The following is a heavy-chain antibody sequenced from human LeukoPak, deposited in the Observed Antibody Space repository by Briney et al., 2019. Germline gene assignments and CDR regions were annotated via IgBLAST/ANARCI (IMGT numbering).Heavy chain of an antibody. D-gene: IGHD2-2*01. V-gene: IGHV1-2*02. CDR3: ARELVAYCSSTSCPHDAFDI. CDR2: INPNSGGT. J-gene: IGHJ3*02. CDR1: GYTFTGYY. Sequence: ASVKVSCKASGYTFTGYYMHWVRQAPGQGLEWMGWINPNSGGTNYAQKFQGRVTMTRDTSISTAYMELSRLRSDDAAVYYCARELVAYCSSTSCPHDAFDIWGQGTMVTVSS.